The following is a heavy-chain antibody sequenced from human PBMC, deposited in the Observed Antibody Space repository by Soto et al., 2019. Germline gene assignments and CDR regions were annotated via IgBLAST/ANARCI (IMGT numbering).Heavy chain of an antibody. CDR3: ARHHGPTTSENWFDP. Sequence: WGSVKVCFKASGYPFFTYDISWVRQAPGQGLEWMGWISTYSGDTKYAQKFQGRVTMTTDTSTTTAYLELRSLRSDDTAVYYCARHHGPTTSENWFDPWGQGTMVTVSS. J-gene: IGHJ5*02. CDR2: ISTYSGDT. V-gene: IGHV1-18*01. CDR1: GYPFFTYD. D-gene: IGHD5-12*01.